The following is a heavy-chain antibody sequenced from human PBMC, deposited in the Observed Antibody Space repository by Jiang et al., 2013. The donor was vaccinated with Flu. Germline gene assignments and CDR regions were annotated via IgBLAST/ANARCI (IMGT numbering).Heavy chain of an antibody. CDR1: GYSFTSYW. J-gene: IGHJ5*02. CDR3: ARHFRASGYSSSWYHNWFDP. CDR2: IDPSDSYT. Sequence: GAEVKKPGESLRISCKGSGYSFTSYWIAWVRQMPGKGLEWMGRIDPSDSYTNYSPSFQGHITISVDKSISTAYLQWSSLKASDTAMHYCARHFRASGYSSSWYHNWFDPWGQGTLVTVSS. V-gene: IGHV5-10-1*01. D-gene: IGHD6-13*01.